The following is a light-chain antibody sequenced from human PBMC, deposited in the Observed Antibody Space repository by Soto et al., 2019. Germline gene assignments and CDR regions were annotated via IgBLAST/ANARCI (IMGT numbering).Light chain of an antibody. CDR1: QSVSSN. CDR3: QHYNNWPPYT. J-gene: IGKJ2*01. CDR2: GAS. Sequence: EILMTQSPATLSVSPGERATLSCRASQSVSSNLAWYQQKAGQAPRLLIYGASARATGIPARFSGSGSGTEFTLTTSSLQSEDFGVYYCQHYNNWPPYTFGQGTKLEIK. V-gene: IGKV3-15*01.